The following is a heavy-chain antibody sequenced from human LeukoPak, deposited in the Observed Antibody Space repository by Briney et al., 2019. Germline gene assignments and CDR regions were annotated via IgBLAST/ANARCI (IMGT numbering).Heavy chain of an antibody. CDR2: IKPDGSET. J-gene: IGHJ4*02. V-gene: IGHV3-7*01. CDR1: GFMFSTYW. Sequence: GALRLSCAASGFMFSTYWMTWVRQALGKGLEWVANIKPDGSETYYVDSVKGRFTISRDNTKNLLYLQMNSLRGEDAAVYYCGGFGYEAAVDLWGQGTLVTVSS. CDR3: GGFGYEAAVDL. D-gene: IGHD6-13*01.